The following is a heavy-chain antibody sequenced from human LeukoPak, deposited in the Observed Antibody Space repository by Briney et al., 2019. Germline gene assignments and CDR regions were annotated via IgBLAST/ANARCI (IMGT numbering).Heavy chain of an antibody. V-gene: IGHV3-20*04. J-gene: IGHJ1*01. CDR1: GYILDEFG. D-gene: IGHD3-9*01. CDR2: ITWPGGST. CDR3: AREPNYDILTGNGEHLQH. Sequence: PGGGLRLSRGASGYILDEFGMRWVRYAPGKGLVWVCDITWPGGSTGYADSVKGRLTISRDNAKNSLYLQMNSLRAEDTALYYCAREPNYDILTGNGEHLQHWGQGTLVTVSS.